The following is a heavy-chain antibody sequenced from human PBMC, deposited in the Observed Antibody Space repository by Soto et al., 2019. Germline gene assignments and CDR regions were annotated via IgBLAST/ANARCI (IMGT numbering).Heavy chain of an antibody. Sequence: SETLSLTCTVSGGSISSYYWSWIRQPPGKGLEWIGYIYYSGSTNYNPSLKSRVTISVDTSKNQFSLKLSSVTAADTAVYYCAREYCSGGSCYYFDYWGQGTLVTSPQ. D-gene: IGHD2-15*01. CDR3: AREYCSGGSCYYFDY. CDR1: GGSISSYY. CDR2: IYYSGST. J-gene: IGHJ4*02. V-gene: IGHV4-59*01.